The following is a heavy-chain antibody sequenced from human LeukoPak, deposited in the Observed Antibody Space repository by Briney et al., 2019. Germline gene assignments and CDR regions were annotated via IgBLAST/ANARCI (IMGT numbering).Heavy chain of an antibody. CDR3: ARQTYGHFDY. CDR2: IYPADSDT. Sequence: GASLQISCKCSGYSFTSYWIGWVRQLPGKGLEWLGIIYPADSDTRYSPSFQGQVTMSADKSISTAYLQWSSLKASDTAMYYCARQTYGHFDYWGQGALVTVSS. V-gene: IGHV5-51*01. D-gene: IGHD3-10*01. CDR1: GYSFTSYW. J-gene: IGHJ4*02.